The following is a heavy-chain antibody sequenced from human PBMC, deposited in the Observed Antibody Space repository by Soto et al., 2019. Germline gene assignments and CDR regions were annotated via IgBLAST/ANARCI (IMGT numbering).Heavy chain of an antibody. CDR2: IYWDDDK. CDR3: AHRILRTVFGLVTTTAIYFDF. V-gene: IGHV2-5*02. J-gene: IGHJ4*02. CDR1: GFSLTTSGAG. D-gene: IGHD3-3*01. Sequence: QITVNESGPTVVKPAETLTLTCTFSGFSLTTSGAGVGWISQSPGKAPEWLALIYWDDDKRYSASIKSRLTITKDSSKNLVVLTMASVDPADTATYYCAHRILRTVFGLVTTTAIYFDFWGQGTPVVVSS.